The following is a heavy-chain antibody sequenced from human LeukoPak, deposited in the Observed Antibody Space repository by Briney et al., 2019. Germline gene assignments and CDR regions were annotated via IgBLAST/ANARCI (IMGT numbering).Heavy chain of an antibody. CDR3: AKVLYYDSSGYYYSYNSYASDI. CDR1: GFTFSSYA. D-gene: IGHD3-22*01. V-gene: IGHV3-23*01. Sequence: GGSLRLSCAASGFTFSSYAMSWVRQAPGKGLEWVSAISGSGGSTYYADSVKGRFTISRDNSKNTLYLQMNSLRAEDTAVYYCAKVLYYDSSGYYYSYNSYASDIWGQGTMATVFS. J-gene: IGHJ3*02. CDR2: ISGSGGST.